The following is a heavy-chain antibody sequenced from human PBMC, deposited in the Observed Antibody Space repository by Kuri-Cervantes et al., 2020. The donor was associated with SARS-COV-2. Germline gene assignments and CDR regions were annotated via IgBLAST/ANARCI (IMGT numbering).Heavy chain of an antibody. CDR1: GFTFSDYY. D-gene: IGHD2-21*01. Sequence: GESLKISCAASGFTFSDYYMSWIRQAPGKGLEWVSYISSSSSYTNYADSVKGRFTISRDNAKNSLYLQMKSLRSEDTAMYYCAKDRVGVQDFWGQGTLVTVSS. CDR3: AKDRVGVQDF. J-gene: IGHJ4*02. V-gene: IGHV3-11*06. CDR2: ISSSSSYT.